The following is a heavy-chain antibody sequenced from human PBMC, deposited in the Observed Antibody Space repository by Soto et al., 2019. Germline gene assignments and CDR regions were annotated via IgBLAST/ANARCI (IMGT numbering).Heavy chain of an antibody. V-gene: IGHV1-2*02. CDR1: GYTFSDYY. D-gene: IGHD4-4*01. J-gene: IGHJ4*02. CDR2: INPSSGAT. CDR3: AKEGRDDYNWADY. Sequence: QVQLVQSGAEVKKPGASVKVSCKASGYTFSDYYMHWVRQAPGQGLEWMGWINPSSGATKYAQKFQGRVTMTRDTSITTAYMELSRLRSDDTAVYYGAKEGRDDYNWADYWGQGTLVTVSS.